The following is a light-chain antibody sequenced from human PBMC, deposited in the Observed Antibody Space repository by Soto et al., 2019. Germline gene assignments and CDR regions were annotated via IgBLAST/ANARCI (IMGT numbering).Light chain of an antibody. CDR1: SSNIGGNS. CDR3: GSWDSSLSAYV. CDR2: DDN. V-gene: IGLV1-51*01. J-gene: IGLJ1*01. Sequence: QSVLTQPPSVSAAPGQKVTISCSGSSSNIGGNSVSWYQQLPGTAPKLLIYDDNRRPSGIPDRFSGSKSGTSATLGITGFQTGDEADYYCGSWDSSLSAYVFGTGTKSPS.